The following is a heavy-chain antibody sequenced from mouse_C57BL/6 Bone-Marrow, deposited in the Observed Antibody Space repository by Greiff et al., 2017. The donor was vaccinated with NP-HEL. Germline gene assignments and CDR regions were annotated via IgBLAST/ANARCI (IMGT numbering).Heavy chain of an antibody. CDR1: GFSFTTYA. V-gene: IGHV10-1*01. CDR3: VRHHGGSSDDWFDY. CDR2: IRRKSSNSAT. D-gene: IGHD1-1*01. J-gene: IGHJ3*01. Sequence: EVKLVESGGGLVQPKGSLKLSCAASGFSFTTYAMNWVRQAPGKGLEWVARIRRKSSNSATYYADSVKARFTISRDDSESLLYLQMNNVKTEDTARYYGVRHHGGSSDDWFDYWGQGTLVTVSA.